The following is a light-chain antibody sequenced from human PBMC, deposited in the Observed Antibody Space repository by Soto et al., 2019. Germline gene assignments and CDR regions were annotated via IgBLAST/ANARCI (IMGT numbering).Light chain of an antibody. CDR1: QSISRT. V-gene: IGKV3D-15*01. CDR2: DDS. CDR3: QKYNNWPLT. Sequence: VLTQSPDTLSLSPGESATLSCRASQSISRTLAWYQQKSGQPPRLLIYDDSTRATGLPDRFSGSGSGTELNLTISRLQSEDFAVYYCQKYNNWPLTFGGGTKVDIK. J-gene: IGKJ4*01.